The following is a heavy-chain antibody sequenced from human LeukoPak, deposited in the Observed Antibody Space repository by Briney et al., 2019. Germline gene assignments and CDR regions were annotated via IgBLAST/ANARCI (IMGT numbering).Heavy chain of an antibody. Sequence: DSVKVSCKASGYAFSFYGINWVRQAPGQGLEWMGFISVNNGNTHYAEKFQGRVTMATDTSTSTAYLEVRSLRSEDTAVYYCATFSPNDYGDYIGHAFDIWGQGTMVTVSS. CDR3: ATFSPNDYGDYIGHAFDI. CDR2: ISVNNGNT. V-gene: IGHV1-18*01. D-gene: IGHD4-17*01. CDR1: GYAFSFYG. J-gene: IGHJ3*02.